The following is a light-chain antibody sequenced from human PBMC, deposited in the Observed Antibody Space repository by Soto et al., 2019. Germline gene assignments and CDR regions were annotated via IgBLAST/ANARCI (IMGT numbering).Light chain of an antibody. CDR2: EVS. Sequence: QSVLTQPASVSSSPGQSITISCTGTSSDIGSYNYVSWYRHHPGKAPQLMIYEVSHRTSGISHRFSGSKSGNTASLTISGLQAEDEGYYYFTSYTGSRSLVVFVEGTKVTVL. J-gene: IGLJ2*01. V-gene: IGLV2-14*01. CDR3: TSYTGSRSLVV. CDR1: SSDIGSYNY.